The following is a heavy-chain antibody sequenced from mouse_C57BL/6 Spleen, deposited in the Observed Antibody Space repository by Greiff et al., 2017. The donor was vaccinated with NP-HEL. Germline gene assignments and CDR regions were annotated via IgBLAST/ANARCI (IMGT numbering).Heavy chain of an antibody. CDR2: ISSGSSTI. J-gene: IGHJ1*03. CDR3: ARGCGDVRGYFDV. V-gene: IGHV5-17*01. CDR1: GFTFSDYG. Sequence: EVKLMESGGGLVKPGGSLKLSCAASGFTFSDYGMHWVRQAPEKGLEWVAYISSGSSTIYYADTVKGRFTISRDNAKNTLFLQMTSLRSEDTAMYYCARGCGDVRGYFDVWGTGTTVTVSS. D-gene: IGHD3-3*01.